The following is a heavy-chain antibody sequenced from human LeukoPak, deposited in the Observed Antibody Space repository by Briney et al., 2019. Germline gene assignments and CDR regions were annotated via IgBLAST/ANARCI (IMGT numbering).Heavy chain of an antibody. V-gene: IGHV3-74*01. Sequence: PGGSLRLSCAGSGFTFSTYWMHWVRQAPGGGLVWVSGINTDGGTTSYADSVKGRFTISRDNAKNTVYLQMSSLRAEDTAVYYCAKESGYDVDLEYWGQGALVTVSS. D-gene: IGHD5-12*01. CDR1: GFTFSTYW. CDR3: AKESGYDVDLEY. CDR2: INTDGGTT. J-gene: IGHJ4*02.